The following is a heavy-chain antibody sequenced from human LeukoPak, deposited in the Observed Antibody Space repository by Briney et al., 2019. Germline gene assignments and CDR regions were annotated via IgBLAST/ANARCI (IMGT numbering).Heavy chain of an antibody. V-gene: IGHV3-53*01. CDR3: ARDNEEDIVATINVRWFDP. J-gene: IGHJ5*02. CDR1: GFTVSSNY. D-gene: IGHD5-12*01. CDR2: IYSDGST. Sequence: GGSLRLSCAASGFTVSSNYMNWVRQAPGKGLEWVSVIYSDGSTYYADSVKGRFTISRDNAKNSLYLQMNSLRAEDTAVYYCARDNEEDIVATINVRWFDPWGQGTLVTVSS.